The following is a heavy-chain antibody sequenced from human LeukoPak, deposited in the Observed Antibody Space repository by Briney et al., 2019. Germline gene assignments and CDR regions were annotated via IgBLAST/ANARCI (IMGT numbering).Heavy chain of an antibody. J-gene: IGHJ4*02. V-gene: IGHV4-39*01. Sequence: GSLRLSCAASGFSFSYYEMNWVRQPPGKGLEWIGSIYYSGSTYCNPSLKSRVTISVDTSKNQFSLKLSSVTAADTAVYYCARVPTVTFFDYWGQGTLVTVSS. CDR3: ARVPTVTFFDY. CDR2: IYYSGST. D-gene: IGHD4-17*01. CDR1: GFSFSYYE.